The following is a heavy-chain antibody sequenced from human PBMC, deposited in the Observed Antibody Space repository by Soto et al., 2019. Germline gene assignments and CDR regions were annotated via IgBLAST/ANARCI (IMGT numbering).Heavy chain of an antibody. D-gene: IGHD3-3*01. CDR2: MNPNSGNT. V-gene: IGHV1-8*01. CDR1: GYTFTSYD. CDR3: ARGTYEYWSGPPPRGYYYYYMDV. Sequence: ASVKFSCKAAGYTFTSYDINWVRQATGQGLEWMGWMNPNSGNTGYAQKFQGRVTMTRNTSISTAYMGLSSLRSADTAVYYCARGTYEYWSGPPPRGYYYYYMDVWGKGTTVTVSS. J-gene: IGHJ6*03.